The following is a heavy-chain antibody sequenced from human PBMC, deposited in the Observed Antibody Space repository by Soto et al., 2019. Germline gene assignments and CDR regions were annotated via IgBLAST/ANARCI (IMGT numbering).Heavy chain of an antibody. J-gene: IGHJ6*03. CDR2: ISAYNGNT. V-gene: IGHV1-18*01. D-gene: IGHD2-8*01. CDR1: GYTFTSYG. Sequence: GASVKVSCKASGYTFTSYGISWVRQAPGQGLEWMGWISAYNGNTNYAQKLQGRVTMTTDTSTSTAYMELRSLRSDDTAVYYCARDLVTNGIKVWDYYMDVWGKGTTVTVSS. CDR3: ARDLVTNGIKVWDYYMDV.